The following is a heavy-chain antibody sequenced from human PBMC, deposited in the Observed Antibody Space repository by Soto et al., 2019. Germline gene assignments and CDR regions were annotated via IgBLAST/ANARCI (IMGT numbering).Heavy chain of an antibody. CDR1: GYSFTNYW. Sequence: GESLKISCKASGYSFTNYWIGWVRQMPGKGLEWMGVIYPGDSDTRYSPSFQGQVTISADKFITTAYLQWSNLKASDTAMYYCAAYSSSYYYGMDVWGPGTTVTVSS. CDR3: AAYSSSYYYGMDV. J-gene: IGHJ6*02. CDR2: IYPGDSDT. V-gene: IGHV5-51*01. D-gene: IGHD6-13*01.